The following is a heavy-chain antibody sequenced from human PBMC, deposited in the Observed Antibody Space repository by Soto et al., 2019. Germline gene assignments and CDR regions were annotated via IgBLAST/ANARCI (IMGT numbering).Heavy chain of an antibody. Sequence: QVQLVESGGGVVQPGRSLRLSCAASGFTFSSYGMHWVRQAPGKGLEWVAVISYDGSNKYYADSVKGRFTISRDNSKNTLYLQMNSLRAEDTAVYYCARNFGRGYGMDVWGQGTTVTVSS. V-gene: IGHV3-30*03. J-gene: IGHJ6*02. CDR3: ARNFGRGYGMDV. D-gene: IGHD3-10*01. CDR2: ISYDGSNK. CDR1: GFTFSSYG.